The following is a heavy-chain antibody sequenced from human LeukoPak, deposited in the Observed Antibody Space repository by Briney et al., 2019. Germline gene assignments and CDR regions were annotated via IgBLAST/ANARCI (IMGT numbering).Heavy chain of an antibody. D-gene: IGHD4-17*01. CDR3: AKDPQTTVTTPFDY. Sequence: GGSLRLSCAASGFTFSSYGMHWVRQAPGKGLEWVAVISYDGSNKYYADSVKGRFTISRDNSKNTLYLQMNSLRAEDTAVYYCAKDPQTTVTTPFDYWGQGTLVTVSS. CDR2: ISYDGSNK. J-gene: IGHJ4*02. V-gene: IGHV3-30*18. CDR1: GFTFSSYG.